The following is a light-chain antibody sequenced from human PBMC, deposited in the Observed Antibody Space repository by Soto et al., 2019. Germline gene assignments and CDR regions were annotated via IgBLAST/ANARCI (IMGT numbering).Light chain of an antibody. CDR2: DTS. V-gene: IGKV3-15*01. Sequence: EIVSTQSPGTMSLSPGERATLSCRASQSVSRNLAWYQQKPGQAPRLLIYDTSTRATGIPARFSGSVSGTEGTLTISSLKSEDCAVYDCQQYNTWPQSFGQGTKVDIK. CDR1: QSVSRN. CDR3: QQYNTWPQS. J-gene: IGKJ1*01.